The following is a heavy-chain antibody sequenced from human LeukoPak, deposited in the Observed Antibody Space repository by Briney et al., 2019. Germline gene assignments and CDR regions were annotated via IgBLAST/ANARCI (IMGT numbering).Heavy chain of an antibody. Sequence: GGSLRLSCAASGFTFSSYWMSWVRQAPGKGLEWVANIKQDGSEKYYVDSVKGRFTISRDNAKNSLYLQMNSLRAEDTAVYYCARGAYQLPEPGDFDYWGQGTLVTVSS. CDR2: IKQDGSEK. D-gene: IGHD2-2*01. CDR1: GFTFSSYW. CDR3: ARGAYQLPEPGDFDY. V-gene: IGHV3-7*01. J-gene: IGHJ4*02.